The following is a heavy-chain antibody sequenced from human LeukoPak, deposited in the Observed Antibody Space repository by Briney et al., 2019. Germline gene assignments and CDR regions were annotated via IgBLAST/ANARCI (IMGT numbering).Heavy chain of an antibody. J-gene: IGHJ4*02. CDR1: GFTFSTYG. Sequence: PGRSLRLSCAASGFTFSTYGMHWVRQAPGKGLGWVAVIIDDGSNTYYADSVKGRFTISRDNSKNTPYRQMNSLRAEDTAVYYCAIDLRVRDYDMMNGWESWSGEFDYWGQGTLVTVSS. CDR3: AIDLRVRDYDMMNGWESWSGEFDY. D-gene: IGHD3-3*01. CDR2: IIDDGSNT. V-gene: IGHV3-33*05.